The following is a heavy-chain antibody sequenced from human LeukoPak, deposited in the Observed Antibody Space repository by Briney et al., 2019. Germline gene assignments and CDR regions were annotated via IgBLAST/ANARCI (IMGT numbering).Heavy chain of an antibody. Sequence: ASVNVSCKASVYTFTDYYMHWVRQAPGKGREWMGWINPNSGGTNYAQKFQGRVTMTRDTSISTAYMELSRLRSDDTAVYYCARYRAMALSYYFDYWGQGTLVTVSS. CDR3: ARYRAMALSYYFDY. J-gene: IGHJ4*02. D-gene: IGHD5-24*01. CDR1: VYTFTDYY. CDR2: INPNSGGT. V-gene: IGHV1-2*02.